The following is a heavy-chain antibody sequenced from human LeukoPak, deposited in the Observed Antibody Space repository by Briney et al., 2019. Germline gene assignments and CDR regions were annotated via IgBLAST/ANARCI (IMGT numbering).Heavy chain of an antibody. CDR3: ARAEGSGSSFDY. D-gene: IGHD3-10*01. J-gene: IGHJ4*02. CDR1: GFPFRSFS. Sequence: GGSLRLSCVASGFPFRSFSMNWVRQAPGKGLEWVSSISSSSTYIYYADSVKGRFTISRDNAKNSLCLQMNSLRVEDTAVYYCARAEGSGSSFDYWGQGTLVTVSS. V-gene: IGHV3-21*01. CDR2: ISSSSTYI.